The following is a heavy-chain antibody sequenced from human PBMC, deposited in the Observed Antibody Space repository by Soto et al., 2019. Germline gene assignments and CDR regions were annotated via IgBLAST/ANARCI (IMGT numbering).Heavy chain of an antibody. CDR3: ARGAAAGVDYGMDL. D-gene: IGHD6-13*01. V-gene: IGHV4-4*07. CDR1: GGSISTYY. J-gene: IGHJ6*02. Sequence: SETLSLTCTVSGGSISTYYWSWIRQPAGKGLEWIGRIYTSGGTNYNPSLKSRVTMSRDTSKKQFSLNLSSVTAADTAVYYCARGAAAGVDYGMDLGGQGTTVTVSS. CDR2: IYTSGGT.